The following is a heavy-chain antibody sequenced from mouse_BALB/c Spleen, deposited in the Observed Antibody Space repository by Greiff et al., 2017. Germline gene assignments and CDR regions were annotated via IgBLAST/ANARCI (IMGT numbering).Heavy chain of an antibody. CDR1: GFAFSSYD. D-gene: IGHD2-4*01. Sequence: EVQLVESGGGLVKPGGSLKLSCAASGFAFSSYDMSWVRQTPEKRLEWVAYISSGGGSTYYPDTVKGRFTISRDNAKNTLYLQMSSLKSEDTAMYYCAREITHVWYFDVWGAGTTVTVSS. CDR3: AREITHVWYFDV. CDR2: ISSGGGST. V-gene: IGHV5-12-1*01. J-gene: IGHJ1*01.